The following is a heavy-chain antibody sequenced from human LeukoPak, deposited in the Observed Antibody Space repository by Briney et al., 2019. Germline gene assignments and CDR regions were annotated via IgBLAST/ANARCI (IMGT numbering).Heavy chain of an antibody. CDR3: ARGGGRGFYYDSSGSKLDY. J-gene: IGHJ4*02. V-gene: IGHV4-31*03. CDR1: GGSISSGGYY. D-gene: IGHD3-22*01. Sequence: SETLSLTCTVSGGSISSGGYYWSWIRQHPGKGLEWIGYIYYSGSTYYNPSLKSRVTISVDTSKNQFSLKLSSVTAADTAVYYCARGGGRGFYYDSSGSKLDYWGQGTPVTVSS. CDR2: IYYSGST.